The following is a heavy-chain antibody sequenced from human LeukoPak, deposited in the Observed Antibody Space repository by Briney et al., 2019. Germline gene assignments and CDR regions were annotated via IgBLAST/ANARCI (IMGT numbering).Heavy chain of an antibody. J-gene: IGHJ3*02. Sequence: GGTLRLSCAVSGYTLSGFTLSGYYMRWTRQGPGKGLEWVSYSSSCCSTKYYADSVKGRFTISRDNAKNSLYLQMSSLRAEDTAVYYCARDVRPITTRNSRGYTCRAFDIWGQGTIVTGS. V-gene: IGHV3-11*01. CDR2: SSSCCSTK. CDR3: ARDVRPITTRNSRGYTCRAFDI. CDR1: GYTLSGFTLSGYY. D-gene: IGHD3-22*01.